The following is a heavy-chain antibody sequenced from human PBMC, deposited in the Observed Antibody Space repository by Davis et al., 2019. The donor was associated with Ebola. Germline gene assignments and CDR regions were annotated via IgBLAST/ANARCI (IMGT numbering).Heavy chain of an antibody. CDR1: GGSISSYY. CDR3: ARGVVRYCSSTSCLYYFDY. V-gene: IGHV4-4*07. Sequence: PGGSLRLSCTVSGGSISSYYWSWIRQPAGKGLEWIGRIYTSGSTNYNPSLKSRVTMSVDTSKNQFSLKLSSVTAADTAVYYCARGVVRYCSSTSCLYYFDYWGQGTLVTVSS. J-gene: IGHJ4*02. CDR2: IYTSGST. D-gene: IGHD2-2*01.